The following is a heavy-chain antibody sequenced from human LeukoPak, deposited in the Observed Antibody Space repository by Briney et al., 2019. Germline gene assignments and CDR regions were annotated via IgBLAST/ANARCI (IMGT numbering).Heavy chain of an antibody. CDR3: ARSGYSSSQNWFDP. D-gene: IGHD6-13*01. V-gene: IGHV1-69*13. Sequence: GASVKVSCKASGGTFSSYAISWVRQPPGQGLEWMGGIIPIFGTANYAQKFQGRVTITADESTSTAYMELSSLRSEDTAVYYCARSGYSSSQNWFDPWGQGTLVTVSS. CDR2: IIPIFGTA. CDR1: GGTFSSYA. J-gene: IGHJ5*02.